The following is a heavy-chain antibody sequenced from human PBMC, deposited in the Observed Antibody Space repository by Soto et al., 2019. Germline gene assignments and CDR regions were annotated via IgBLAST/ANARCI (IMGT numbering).Heavy chain of an antibody. CDR1: GFTVSNYA. D-gene: IGHD4-4*01. CDR2: VSGSGGTT. J-gene: IGHJ4*02. Sequence: PGGSLRLSCAASGFTVSNYAMTWVRQAPGKGLEWVSAVSGSGGTTYYADSVKGLFTISRDNSKNTVHLQMNSLRVEDTAVYYCVKGRGSKTGFDYWGQGILVTVSS. CDR3: VKGRGSKTGFDY. V-gene: IGHV3-23*01.